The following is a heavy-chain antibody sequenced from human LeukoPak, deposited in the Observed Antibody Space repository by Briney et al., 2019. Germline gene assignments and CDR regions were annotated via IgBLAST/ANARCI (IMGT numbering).Heavy chain of an antibody. CDR1: GFPFSTYY. Sequence: QPGGSLRLSCTLSGFPFSTYYMGWLLQPAGKGLEWLAMIGNDGSDKYYVGSLKGRFTISRDNAKNSLFLQMSSLTAEDTALYYCAFPVREPQLWGRGTLVTVSS. CDR2: IGNDGSDK. D-gene: IGHD3-10*01. CDR3: AFPVREPQL. J-gene: IGHJ1*01. V-gene: IGHV3-7*01.